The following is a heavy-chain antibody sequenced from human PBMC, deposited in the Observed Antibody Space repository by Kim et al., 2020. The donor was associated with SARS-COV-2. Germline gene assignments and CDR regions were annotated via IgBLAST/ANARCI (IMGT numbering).Heavy chain of an antibody. V-gene: IGHV4-39*01. CDR2: IFYTGSA. Sequence: SETLSLTCRLSGDSISSTNFYWGWIRQPPGKGLEWIGSIFYTGSAYYNPSLKSRVTISVDTSKNQFSLKLTSVTAADAAVYYCARIHGVNYYYYYGMDVWGQGTTVTVSS. J-gene: IGHJ6*02. D-gene: IGHD5-18*01. CDR1: GDSISSTNFY. CDR3: ARIHGVNYYYYYGMDV.